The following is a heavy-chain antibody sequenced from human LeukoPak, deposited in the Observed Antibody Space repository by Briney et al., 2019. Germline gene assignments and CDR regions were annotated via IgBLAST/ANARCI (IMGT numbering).Heavy chain of an antibody. Sequence: GGSLRLSCAASGFTFRNYAMSWVRPAPGKGLEWVSTISCSGVDTDYADSVKDRFPISRDNSRNTLYLQMTRLRAEDTAVYYCAKHQDWTVTVPDYWGQGTLVTVSS. J-gene: IGHJ4*02. CDR2: ISCSGVDT. CDR1: GFTFRNYA. CDR3: AKHQDWTVTVPDY. D-gene: IGHD4-17*01. V-gene: IGHV3-23*01.